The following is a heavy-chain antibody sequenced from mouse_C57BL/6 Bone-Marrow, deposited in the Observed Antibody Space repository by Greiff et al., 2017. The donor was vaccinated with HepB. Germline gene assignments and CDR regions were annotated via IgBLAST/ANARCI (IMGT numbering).Heavy chain of an antibody. D-gene: IGHD1-1*01. V-gene: IGHV1-82*01. J-gene: IGHJ1*03. Sequence: PGKGLEWIGRIYPGDGDTNYNGKFKGKATLTADKSSSTAYMQLSSLTSEDSAVYFCARLAITTVVATDWYFDVWGTGTTVTVSS. CDR3: ARLAITTVVATDWYFDV. CDR2: IYPGDGDT.